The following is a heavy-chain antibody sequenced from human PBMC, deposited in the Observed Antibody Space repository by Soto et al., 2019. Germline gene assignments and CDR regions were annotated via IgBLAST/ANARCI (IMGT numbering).Heavy chain of an antibody. Sequence: QVQLQQWGAGLLEPSETLFLTCAVYGGSLNGYYWSWIRQAPGKGLEWIGEIDHGGSANYNPSLKRRAIMSVDSSKSQLSLTLTSVTAADTAVYYCARNVPGADYYYMDVLGEGTTVTVSS. V-gene: IGHV4-34*01. J-gene: IGHJ6*03. CDR1: GGSLNGYY. CDR2: IDHGGSA. CDR3: ARNVPGADYYYMDV. D-gene: IGHD3-10*02.